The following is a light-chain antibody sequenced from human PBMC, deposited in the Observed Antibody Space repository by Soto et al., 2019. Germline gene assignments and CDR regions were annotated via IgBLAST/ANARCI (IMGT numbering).Light chain of an antibody. CDR2: EGS. CDR3: CSYAGSSTSWV. J-gene: IGLJ3*02. CDR1: ISDVGSYDL. V-gene: IGLV2-23*01. Sequence: QSALTQPASVSGSPGQSITISCTGTISDVGSYDLVSWYQQHPGKAPKLMISEGSKRPSGVSSRFSGSKSGNMASLTISGLQAEDEADYYCCSYAGSSTSWVFGGGTKLTVL.